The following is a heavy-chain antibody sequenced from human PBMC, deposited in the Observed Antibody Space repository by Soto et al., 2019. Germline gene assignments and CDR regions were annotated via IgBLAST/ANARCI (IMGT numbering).Heavy chain of an antibody. V-gene: IGHV4-34*01. D-gene: IGHD3-10*01. CDR1: GGSFSDYY. CDR2: INHSGST. CDR3: AREEITMVRGVIRPNYFDY. Sequence: LSLTCAVYGGSFSDYYWSWIRQPPGKGLEWIGEINHSGSTNYNPSLKSRVTISVDTSKNQFSLKLSSVTAADTAVYYCAREEITMVRGVIRPNYFDYWGQGTLVTVSS. J-gene: IGHJ4*02.